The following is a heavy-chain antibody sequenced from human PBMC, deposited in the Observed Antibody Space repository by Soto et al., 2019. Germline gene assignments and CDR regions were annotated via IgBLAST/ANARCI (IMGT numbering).Heavy chain of an antibody. CDR1: GFTFNNYA. Sequence: EVQLLESGGGLVQPGGSLRLSCAASGFTFNNYAMTWVRQAPGKGLEWVSAISGGGDTTSYADSVKGRFTVSRDGSKHTLYLQMSSLRAEDTALYYCAKGRGGSGSLTPRVDVWGQGTLVTVSS. V-gene: IGHV3-23*01. D-gene: IGHD3-10*01. J-gene: IGHJ4*02. CDR3: AKGRGGSGSLTPRVDV. CDR2: ISGGGDTT.